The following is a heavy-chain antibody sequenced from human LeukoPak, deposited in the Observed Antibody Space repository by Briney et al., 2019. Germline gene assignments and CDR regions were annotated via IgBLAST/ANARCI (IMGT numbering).Heavy chain of an antibody. V-gene: IGHV3-74*03. J-gene: IGHJ4*02. Sequence: GGSLRLSCAASGFTFNSYWMYWVRQAPGKGLVWVSRIESDGSSTTYADSVKGRFTISRDNAKSTLSLQMNSLRAEDTAVYYCAASGTTGPDYWGQGTLVTVSP. CDR3: AASGTTGPDY. CDR1: GFTFNSYW. D-gene: IGHD1-1*01. CDR2: IESDGSST.